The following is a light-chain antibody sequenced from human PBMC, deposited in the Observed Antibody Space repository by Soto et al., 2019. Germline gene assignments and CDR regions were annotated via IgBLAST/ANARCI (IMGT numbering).Light chain of an antibody. CDR3: AAWDDSLNGFV. CDR2: ADN. Sequence: QSVLTQPPSASGTPGQRVSSSCSGSSSNIGSNSVQWHQQLPGTAPNLLIYADNQRPSGVPDRFSGSKSGTSASLAITGLQSGDEADYYCAAWDDSLNGFVFGTGTKLTVL. V-gene: IGLV1-44*01. J-gene: IGLJ1*01. CDR1: SSNIGSNS.